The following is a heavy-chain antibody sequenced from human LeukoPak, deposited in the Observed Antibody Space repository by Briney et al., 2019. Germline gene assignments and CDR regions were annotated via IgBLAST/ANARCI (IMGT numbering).Heavy chain of an antibody. CDR3: ARDTGLWFGESIDC. Sequence: ASVKVSCKASGYTFTSYGIGWVRQAPGQGLEWMGWISAYNGNTNYAQKLQGRVTMTTDASTSTAYMELRNLRSDDTAVYYCARDTGLWFGESIDCWGQGTLVTVSS. D-gene: IGHD3-10*01. V-gene: IGHV1-18*01. CDR1: GYTFTSYG. CDR2: ISAYNGNT. J-gene: IGHJ4*02.